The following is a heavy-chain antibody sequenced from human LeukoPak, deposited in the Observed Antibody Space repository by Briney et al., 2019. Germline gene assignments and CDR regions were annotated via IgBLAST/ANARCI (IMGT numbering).Heavy chain of an antibody. Sequence: GGSLRLSCAASGFTFSSYWMDWVRQAPGEGLVWVSRINSDGSSTSYADSVKGRFTISRDNAKNTLYLQMNSLRAEDTAVYYCARGSVAGTGYFDYWGQGTLVTVSS. CDR1: GFTFSSYW. CDR2: INSDGSST. V-gene: IGHV3-74*01. D-gene: IGHD6-19*01. CDR3: ARGSVAGTGYFDY. J-gene: IGHJ4*02.